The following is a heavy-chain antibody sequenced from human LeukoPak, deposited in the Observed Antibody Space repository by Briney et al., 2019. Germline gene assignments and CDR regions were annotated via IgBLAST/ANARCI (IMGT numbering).Heavy chain of an antibody. CDR2: LYYGGSV. J-gene: IGHJ4*02. V-gene: IGHV4-39*01. Sequence: SETLSLTCNVSGGTISSSSYYWGWIRQPPGKGLQWIGSLYYGGSVYYSPSLKSRVTIFAGTSQTQFFLSLRSVTAADTGIYFCARRATSGWSPRDSWGQGTLVTVSS. CDR1: GGTISSSSYY. D-gene: IGHD6-19*01. CDR3: ARRATSGWSPRDS.